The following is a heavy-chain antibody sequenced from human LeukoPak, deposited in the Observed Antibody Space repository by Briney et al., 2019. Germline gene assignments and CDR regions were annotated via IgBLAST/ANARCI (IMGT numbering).Heavy chain of an antibody. CDR2: IYTSGST. Sequence: PSETLSLTCTVSGGSISSYYWSWIRQPAGKGLERIGRIYTSGSTNYNPSLQSRVTMSVDTSKNQFSLKLSSVTAADTAVYYCARDGDYDILTGYLHAFDIWGQGTMVTVSS. CDR1: GGSISSYY. V-gene: IGHV4-4*07. D-gene: IGHD3-9*01. J-gene: IGHJ3*02. CDR3: ARDGDYDILTGYLHAFDI.